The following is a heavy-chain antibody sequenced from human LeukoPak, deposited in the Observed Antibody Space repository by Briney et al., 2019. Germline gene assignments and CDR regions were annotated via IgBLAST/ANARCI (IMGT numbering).Heavy chain of an antibody. CDR1: GYTSTSYG. D-gene: IGHD4-23*01. Sequence: ASVKVSCKASGYTSTSYGISWVRQAPGQGLEWMGWISAYNGNTNYAQKLQGRVTMTTDTSTSTAYMELRSLRSDDTAVYYCARVAMVVTLNPYDYWGQGTLVTVSS. V-gene: IGHV1-18*01. CDR3: ARVAMVVTLNPYDY. CDR2: ISAYNGNT. J-gene: IGHJ4*02.